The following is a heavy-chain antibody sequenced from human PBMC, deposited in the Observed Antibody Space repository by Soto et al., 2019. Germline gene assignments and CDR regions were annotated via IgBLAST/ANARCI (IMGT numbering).Heavy chain of an antibody. D-gene: IGHD4-17*01. CDR1: GGSFSGYY. J-gene: IGHJ4*02. CDR2: INHSGRT. V-gene: IGHV4-34*01. CDR3: ARGEWGSTVTR. Sequence: QVQLQQWGAGLLKPSETLSLTCAVYGGSFSGYYWSWIRQPPGKGLEWIGEINHSGRTNYNPSLKSRVTISVDTSKNQFSLKLSSVTAADTAVYYCARGEWGSTVTRWGQGTLVTVSS.